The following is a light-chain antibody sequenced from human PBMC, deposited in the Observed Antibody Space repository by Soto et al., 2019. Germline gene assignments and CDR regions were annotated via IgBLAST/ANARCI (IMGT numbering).Light chain of an antibody. CDR1: SSDIGRYNL. Sequence: ALTQPASVSGSPGQSITISCTGTSSDIGRYNLVSWYQQHPGKPPKLMIYEATKRPSGVSNRFSGSKSGNTASLTISGLQAEDEADYYCSLYASTNTFMFGGGTKLTVL. CDR2: EAT. V-gene: IGLV2-23*02. J-gene: IGLJ3*02. CDR3: SLYASTNTFM.